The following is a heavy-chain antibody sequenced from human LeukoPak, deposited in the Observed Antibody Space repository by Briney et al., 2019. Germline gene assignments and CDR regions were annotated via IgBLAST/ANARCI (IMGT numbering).Heavy chain of an antibody. CDR2: ISYDGSTE. D-gene: IGHD2-2*01. CDR1: GFSFNNYG. Sequence: GGSLRLSCAGSGFSFNNYGMHWVRQAPGKGLEWVAIISYDGSTEYYADSVKGRFTISRDNSKNTLYLQMNSLRAEDTAVYYCVKRSCSSTSCPTDYWGQGPLVSVSS. J-gene: IGHJ4*02. CDR3: VKRSCSSTSCPTDY. V-gene: IGHV3-30*18.